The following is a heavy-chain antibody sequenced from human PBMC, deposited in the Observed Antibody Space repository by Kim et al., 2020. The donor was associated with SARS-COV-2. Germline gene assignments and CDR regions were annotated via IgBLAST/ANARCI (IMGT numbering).Heavy chain of an antibody. D-gene: IGHD2-2*01. J-gene: IGHJ5*02. CDR2: IYYSGST. CDR3: ARDRPSSPVPASFRWFDP. Sequence: SETLSLTCTVSGGSISSGGYYWSWIRQHPGKGLEWIGYIYYSGSTYYNPSLKSRVTISVDTSKNQFSLKLSSVTAADTAVYYCARDRPSSPVPASFRWFDPWGQGTLVTVSS. CDR1: GGSISSGGYY. V-gene: IGHV4-31*03.